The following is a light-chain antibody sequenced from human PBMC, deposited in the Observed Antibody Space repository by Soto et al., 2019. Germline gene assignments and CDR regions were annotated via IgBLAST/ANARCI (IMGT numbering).Light chain of an antibody. J-gene: IGLJ3*02. Sequence: QAVVTQPPSASGAPGQRVTISCSGRFSNIGSNYVYWYQQLPGTAPKLLIFTNDQRTSGVPGRFSGSKSGTSASMAISGLRSEDEAEYYCAVWDDSLRGWVFGGGTKVAVL. V-gene: IGLV1-47*02. CDR2: TND. CDR1: FSNIGSNY. CDR3: AVWDDSLRGWV.